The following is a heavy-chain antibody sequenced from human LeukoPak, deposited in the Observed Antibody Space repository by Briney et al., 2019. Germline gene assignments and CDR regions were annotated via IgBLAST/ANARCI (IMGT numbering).Heavy chain of an antibody. V-gene: IGHV3-30-3*01. Sequence: GGSLRLSCAASGFTFSSYAMHWVRQAPGKGLEWVAVISYDGSNKYYADSVKGRFTISRDNSKNTLYLQMNSLRAEDTAVYYCAKDRYCSGGSCYFDYWGQGTLVTVSS. J-gene: IGHJ4*02. D-gene: IGHD2-15*01. CDR1: GFTFSSYA. CDR2: ISYDGSNK. CDR3: AKDRYCSGGSCYFDY.